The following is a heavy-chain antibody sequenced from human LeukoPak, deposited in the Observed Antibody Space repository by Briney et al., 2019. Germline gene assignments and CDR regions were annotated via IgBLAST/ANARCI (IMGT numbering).Heavy chain of an antibody. CDR2: ISYDGSNK. CDR3: ANRKQLWFYYYYMDV. CDR1: GFTFSSYG. V-gene: IGHV3-30-3*01. Sequence: SGGSLRLSCAASGFTFSSYGLHWVRQAPGKGLEWVAVISYDGSNKYHADSVKGRFTISRDNSKNTLYLQMNSLRAEDTAVYYCANRKQLWFYYYYMDVWGKGTTVTVSS. D-gene: IGHD5-18*01. J-gene: IGHJ6*03.